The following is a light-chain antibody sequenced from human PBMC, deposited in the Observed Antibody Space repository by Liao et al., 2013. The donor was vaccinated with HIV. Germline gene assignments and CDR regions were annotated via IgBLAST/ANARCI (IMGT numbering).Light chain of an antibody. V-gene: IGLV3-1*01. CDR2: QDT. Sequence: SDVLTQPPSVSVARGRTARIPCGGDSVGTETVHWYQQKPGQSPALVIHQDTKRPSGIPERFSGSNSGNTATLTISGTQAMDEADYYCQAWDSSTAVFGGGTKLTVL. CDR3: QAWDSSTAV. J-gene: IGLJ2*01. CDR1: SVGTET.